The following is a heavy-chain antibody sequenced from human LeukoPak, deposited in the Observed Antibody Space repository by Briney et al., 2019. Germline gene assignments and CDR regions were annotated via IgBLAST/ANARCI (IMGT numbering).Heavy chain of an antibody. J-gene: IGHJ4*02. V-gene: IGHV3-11*04. D-gene: IGHD2-2*02. Sequence: GGSLRLSCAASGFTFSDYYMSWIRQAPGKGLEWVSYISSSGSTIYYADSVKGRFTISRDNAKNSLYLQMNSLRAEDTAVYYCARRTCSSNSCYNDYWGQGTLVTVSS. CDR1: GFTFSDYY. CDR3: ARRTCSSNSCYNDY. CDR2: ISSSGSTI.